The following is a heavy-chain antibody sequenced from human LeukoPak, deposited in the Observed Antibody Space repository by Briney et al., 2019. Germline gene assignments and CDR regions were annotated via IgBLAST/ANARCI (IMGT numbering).Heavy chain of an antibody. V-gene: IGHV5-51*01. D-gene: IGHD1-7*01. CDR2: IYRGDSDI. CDR1: GYTSPTYW. J-gene: IGHJ3*02. CDR3: ATNGNYLDAFNI. Sequence: GESRKISCKASGYTSPTYWIGWVRQMPGRGLEWMGIIYRGDSDIRYSPSFQGQVTISVDKSINTAYLHWSSLKASDTAMYYCATNGNYLDAFNIWGQGTMVTVSS.